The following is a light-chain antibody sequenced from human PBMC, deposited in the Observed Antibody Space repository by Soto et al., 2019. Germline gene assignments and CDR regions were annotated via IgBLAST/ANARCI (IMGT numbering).Light chain of an antibody. Sequence: QSVLTKPPSASGSPGQSLTISCTGTSSDVGFYNFVSWYQQRPGKAPKLVIYEVTKRPSGVPDRFSGSKSGSTASLTASGLQADDEADYYCASYAGTKLFVFGSGTKVTVL. CDR3: ASYAGTKLFV. V-gene: IGLV2-8*01. CDR2: EVT. CDR1: SSDVGFYNF. J-gene: IGLJ1*01.